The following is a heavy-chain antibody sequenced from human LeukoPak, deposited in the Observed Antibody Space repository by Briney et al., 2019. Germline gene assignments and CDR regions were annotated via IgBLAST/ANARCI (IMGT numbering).Heavy chain of an antibody. V-gene: IGHV4-59*03. D-gene: IGHD6-13*01. CDR1: GGSISSYY. CDR3: ARYRVIAAHPSHHFYGADV. Sequence: SETLSLTCTEPGGSISSYYWSGIRQPPGKGLEWVGYIHFGGSTKYNPYLKSRVTIPVHPSKNQLQLKLRSVTAAPTAVYYCARYRVIAAHPSHHFYGADVWNKATTVTVPS. J-gene: IGHJ6*04. CDR2: IHFGGST.